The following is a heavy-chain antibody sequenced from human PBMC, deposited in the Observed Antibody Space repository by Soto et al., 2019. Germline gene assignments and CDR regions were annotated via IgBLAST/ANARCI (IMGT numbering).Heavy chain of an antibody. CDR3: AREEAVTRPNYYYYGMDV. V-gene: IGHV3-33*01. Sequence: PGGSLRLSCAASGFTFSSYGMHWVRQAPGKGLEWVAVIWYDGSNKYYADSVKGRFTISRDNSKNTLYLQMNSLRAEDTAVYYCAREEAVTRPNYYYYGMDVWGQGTTVTVSS. J-gene: IGHJ6*02. CDR2: IWYDGSNK. CDR1: GFTFSSYG. D-gene: IGHD2-21*02.